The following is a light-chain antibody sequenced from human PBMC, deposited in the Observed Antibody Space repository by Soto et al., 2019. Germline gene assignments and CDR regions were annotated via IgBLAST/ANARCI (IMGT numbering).Light chain of an antibody. J-gene: IGKJ4*01. CDR1: QSVSSN. CDR2: GAS. V-gene: IGKV3-15*01. CDR3: QQYNDWPPLT. Sequence: EIVTTQSPATLSVSPGERVTLSCRASQSVSSNLAWYQQKPGQAPRLLIYGASARATGIPARFSGSGSGTEFTLTISSLQSEDFALYYCQQYNDWPPLTFGGGTKVDIK.